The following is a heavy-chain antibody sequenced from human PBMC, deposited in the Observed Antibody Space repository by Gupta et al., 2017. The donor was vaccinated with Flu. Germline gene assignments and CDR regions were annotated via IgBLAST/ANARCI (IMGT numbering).Heavy chain of an antibody. V-gene: IGHV3-33*01. CDR3: ARDPALLWFGELPWYFDY. CDR2: IWYDGSNK. D-gene: IGHD3-10*01. J-gene: IGHJ4*02. Sequence: QVQLVESGGGVVQPGRSLRLSCAASGFTFSSYGMHWVRQAPGKGLEWVAVIWYDGSNKYYADSVKGRFTISRDNSKNTLYLQMNSLRAEDTAVYYCARDPALLWFGELPWYFDYWGQGTLVTVSS. CDR1: GFTFSSYG.